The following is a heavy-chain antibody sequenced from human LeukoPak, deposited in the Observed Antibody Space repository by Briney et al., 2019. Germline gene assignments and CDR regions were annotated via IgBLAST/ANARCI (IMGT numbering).Heavy chain of an antibody. J-gene: IGHJ4*02. Sequence: PGGSLRLSCAASGFTFRNYIMSWVRHAPGKGLEWVSIIGPTGGDIHYADSVKGRFSISRDNSKNTLFLQMNSLRVDDTAVYYCARDPNWGSGYWGQGTLVTVSS. D-gene: IGHD7-27*01. V-gene: IGHV3-23*01. CDR3: ARDPNWGSGY. CDR2: IGPTGGDI. CDR1: GFTFRNYI.